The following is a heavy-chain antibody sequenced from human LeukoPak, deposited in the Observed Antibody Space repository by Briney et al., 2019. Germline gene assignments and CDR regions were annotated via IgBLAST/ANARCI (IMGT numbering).Heavy chain of an antibody. CDR1: GFTFVNYA. V-gene: IGHV3-23*01. J-gene: IGHJ4*02. D-gene: IGHD6-19*01. CDR3: AKARLSTGWAYNDY. Sequence: KSGGSLRLSCAASGFTFVNYAMSWVRQAPGKGLEWVSAVVGNGGTTFYADSVKGRFTISRDNSKNTVYLQVYSLRAEDTAVYYCAKARLSTGWAYNDYWGPGTLVTPSS. CDR2: VVGNGGTT.